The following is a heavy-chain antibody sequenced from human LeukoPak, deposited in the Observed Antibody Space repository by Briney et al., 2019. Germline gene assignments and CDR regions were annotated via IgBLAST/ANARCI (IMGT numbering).Heavy chain of an antibody. CDR2: IYYSGTA. J-gene: IGHJ5*02. CDR1: GDSINTGGSY. Sequence: SQTLSLTCTVSGDSINTGGSYWTWIRQHPGRGLEWIGYIYYSGTAYYNPSLKSRVTISVDTSRNQFSLKVNSVTAADTAVYYCARRWGLSPNVWFDPWGQGTLVTVSS. V-gene: IGHV4-31*03. CDR3: ARRWGLSPNVWFDP. D-gene: IGHD1-26*01.